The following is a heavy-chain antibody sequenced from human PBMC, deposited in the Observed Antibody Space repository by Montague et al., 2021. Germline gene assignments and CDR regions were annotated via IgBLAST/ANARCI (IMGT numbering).Heavy chain of an antibody. J-gene: IGHJ4*02. V-gene: IGHV4-34*01. CDR1: GGSLSQYY. CDR2: VRHIGST. D-gene: IGHD3-10*01. CDR3: ASDRGPFDY. Sequence: SETLSLTCGVYGGSLSQYYWTRIRQSPEKGLAWTGEVRHIGSTNYNPSLKSRVTMSVDKSKNQFSLKLRSVTAADTAVYYCASDRGPFDYWGQGTVVTVSS.